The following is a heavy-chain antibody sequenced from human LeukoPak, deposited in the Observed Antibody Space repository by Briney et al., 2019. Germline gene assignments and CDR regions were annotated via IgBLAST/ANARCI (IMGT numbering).Heavy chain of an antibody. CDR1: GFTFSIYS. Sequence: GGSLRLSCATSGFTFSIYSMAWVRQAPGRGLEWVSYISTSSSAIYYADSVKGRFTISRDNAKNSLYLQMNSLRAEDTAVYYCVRGNDYPAWFDPWGQGTLVTVSS. V-gene: IGHV3-48*04. J-gene: IGHJ5*02. CDR3: VRGNDYPAWFDP. D-gene: IGHD4-11*01. CDR2: ISTSSSAI.